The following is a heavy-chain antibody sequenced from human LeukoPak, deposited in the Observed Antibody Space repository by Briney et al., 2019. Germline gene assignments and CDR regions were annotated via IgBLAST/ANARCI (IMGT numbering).Heavy chain of an antibody. D-gene: IGHD3-16*01. Sequence: GGSLRLSCAASGFTFSSYAMSWVRQAPGKGLEWVSGISGSGGSTYYADSVKGRFTISRDNSKNTLYLQMNSLRAEDTAVYYCATQSRPGLTYYDHYHIDVWGKGTPVTVS. V-gene: IGHV3-23*01. J-gene: IGHJ6*03. CDR2: ISGSGGST. CDR1: GFTFSSYA. CDR3: ATQSRPGLTYYDHYHIDV.